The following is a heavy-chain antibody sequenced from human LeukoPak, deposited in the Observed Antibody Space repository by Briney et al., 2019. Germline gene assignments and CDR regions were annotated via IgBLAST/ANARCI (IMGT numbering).Heavy chain of an antibody. V-gene: IGHV1-46*01. Sequence: ASVKVSCKASGYTFSSYYMHWVRQAPGQGLEWMGIINPSGGSTSYAQKFQGRVTMTRDTSTSTVYMELSSLRSENTAVYYCARPHYYYYGMDVWGQGTTVTVSS. CDR3: ARPHYYYYGMDV. CDR2: INPSGGST. CDR1: GYTFSSYY. J-gene: IGHJ6*02.